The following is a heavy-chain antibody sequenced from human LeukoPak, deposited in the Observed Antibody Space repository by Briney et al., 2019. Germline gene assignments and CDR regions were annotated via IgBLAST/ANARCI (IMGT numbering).Heavy chain of an antibody. CDR1: GFTFTSSA. J-gene: IGHJ3*02. V-gene: IGHV1-58*02. CDR3: AKDLMVIIVSGVCDI. CDR2: IVVGSGNT. D-gene: IGHD3-3*01. Sequence: GASVKVSCKASGFTFTSSAMQWVRQARGQRLEWIGWIVVGSGNTNYAQKFQERVTITRDMSTSTAYMELSSLRSEDTAVYYCAKDLMVIIVSGVCDIWGQGTMVTVSS.